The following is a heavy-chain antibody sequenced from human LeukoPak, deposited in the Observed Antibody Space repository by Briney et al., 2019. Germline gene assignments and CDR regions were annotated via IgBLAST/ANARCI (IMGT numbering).Heavy chain of an antibody. V-gene: IGHV3-74*01. J-gene: IGHJ4*02. CDR3: ARSSGGPYDY. D-gene: IGHD3-16*01. CDR1: GFTFSNYW. Sequence: GGSPILSCAASGFTFSNYWMHWVRQAPGKGLVWVSRIDSDGSSTIYADSVKGRFTISRDNAKNTLYLQMNSLRADDTAVYYCARSSGGPYDYWGQGTLVTVSS. CDR2: IDSDGSST.